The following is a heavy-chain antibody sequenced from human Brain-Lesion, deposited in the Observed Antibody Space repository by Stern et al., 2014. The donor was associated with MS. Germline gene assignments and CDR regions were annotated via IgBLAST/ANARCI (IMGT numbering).Heavy chain of an antibody. Sequence: QVQLVQSGPGLVKPSQTLSLSCTVSGGSISSGGYYWSWIRQPAGKGLEWIGRIFNSGSTSYNPSLKSRVTTSIHTSHNHFSPRLNSRTAADTAVYYCARGRVVPGFQYYATDVWGQGTTVIVSS. D-gene: IGHD2-2*01. CDR2: IFNSGST. CDR3: ARGRVVPGFQYYATDV. J-gene: IGHJ6*02. CDR1: GGSISSGGYY. V-gene: IGHV4-61*02.